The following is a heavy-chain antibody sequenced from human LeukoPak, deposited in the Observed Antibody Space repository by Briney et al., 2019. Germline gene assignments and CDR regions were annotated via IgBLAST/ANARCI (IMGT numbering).Heavy chain of an antibody. J-gene: IGHJ4*02. CDR2: IYHSGST. D-gene: IGHD2-15*01. V-gene: IGHV4-39*07. CDR1: GGSISSSSYY. CDR3: ARDPRGTPFDY. Sequence: SETLSLTCTVSGGSISSSSYYWGWIRQPPGKGLEWIGSIYHSGSTYYNPSLKSRVTISVDTSKNQFSLKLSSVTAADTAVYYCARDPRGTPFDYWGQGTLVTVSS.